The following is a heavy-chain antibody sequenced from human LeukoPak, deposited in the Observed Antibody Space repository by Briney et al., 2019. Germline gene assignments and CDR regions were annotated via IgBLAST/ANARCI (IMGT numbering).Heavy chain of an antibody. CDR3: AKDREGYCSGGSCRYFDY. V-gene: IGHV3-23*01. D-gene: IGHD2-15*01. CDR1: GFTVSSNY. J-gene: IGHJ4*02. Sequence: GGSLRLSCAASGFTVSSNYMSWVRQAPGKGLEWVSAISGSGGSTYYADSVKGRFTISRDNSKNTLYLQMNSLRAEDTAVYYCAKDREGYCSGGSCRYFDYWGQGTLVTVSS. CDR2: ISGSGGST.